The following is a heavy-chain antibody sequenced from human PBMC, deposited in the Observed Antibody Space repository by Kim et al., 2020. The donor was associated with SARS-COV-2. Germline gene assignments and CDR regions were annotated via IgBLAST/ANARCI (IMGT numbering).Heavy chain of an antibody. J-gene: IGHJ6*02. CDR3: ARRGLPPIGWNNYYYYGMDV. CDR1: GYSFTSYW. CDR2: IYPGDSDT. Sequence: GESLKISCKGSGYSFTSYWIGWVRQMPGKGLEWMGIIYPGDSDTRYSPSFQGQVTISADKSISTAYLQWSSLKASDTAMYYCARRGLPPIGWNNYYYYGMDVWGQGTTVTVSS. D-gene: IGHD1-1*01. V-gene: IGHV5-51*01.